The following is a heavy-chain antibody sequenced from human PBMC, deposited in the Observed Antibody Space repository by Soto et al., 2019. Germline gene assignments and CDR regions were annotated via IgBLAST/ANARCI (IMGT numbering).Heavy chain of an antibody. CDR3: AREVGGSSSSWFEP. J-gene: IGHJ5*02. CDR2: IIPIFGTA. D-gene: IGHD6-6*01. Sequence: GXSVKVSCKASGVTFSSYAIRWVRQAPGQGLEWMGGIIPIFGTANYAQKFQGRVTITADESTSTAYMELSSLRSEDTAVYYCAREVGGSSSSWFEPWGQGTLVTVS. CDR1: GVTFSSYA. V-gene: IGHV1-69*13.